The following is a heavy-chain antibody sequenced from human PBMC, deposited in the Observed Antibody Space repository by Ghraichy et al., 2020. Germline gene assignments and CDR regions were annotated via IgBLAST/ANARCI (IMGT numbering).Heavy chain of an antibody. V-gene: IGHV3-33*01. CDR2: IWYDGSNK. CDR3: ATNYYSGSGGYQPEH. Sequence: GGSLRLSCTMPGPTVSGLTFSDYGMHWVRQAPGKGLEWVARIWYDGSNKYYGNSVKGRFTVSRDNSKNTLYLQMDSLGVDDTAVYYCATNYYSGSGGYQPEHWGPGTLVTVSS. CDR1: GLTFSDYG. D-gene: IGHD3-10*01. J-gene: IGHJ1*01.